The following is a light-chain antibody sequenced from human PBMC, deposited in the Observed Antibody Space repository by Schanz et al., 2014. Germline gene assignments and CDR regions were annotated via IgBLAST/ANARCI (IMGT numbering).Light chain of an antibody. V-gene: IGKV3-11*01. CDR1: QSVYANF. CDR3: QQRSNWPPVT. J-gene: IGKJ3*01. Sequence: EIVLTQSPATLSLSPGERATLSCRASQSVYANFLAWYQQKPGQAPRLLIYDASNRATGIPARFSGSGSGTDFTLTISSLEPEDFAVYYCQQRSNWPPVTFGTGTKVDIK. CDR2: DAS.